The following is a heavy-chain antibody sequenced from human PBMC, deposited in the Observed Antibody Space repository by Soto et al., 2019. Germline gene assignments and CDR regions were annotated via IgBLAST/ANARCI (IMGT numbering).Heavy chain of an antibody. CDR2: IDPSDSYT. CDR3: ARLXPAAAGRPYYYYYGMDV. Sequence: GESMKISCKGSGYSFTIYWISWVRQMPGKGLEWMGRIDPSDSYTNYSPSFQGHVTISADKSISTAYLQWSSLKASDTAMYYCARLXPAAAGRPYYYYYGMDVWGQGTTVTVSS. J-gene: IGHJ6*02. CDR1: GYSFTIYW. V-gene: IGHV5-10-1*01. D-gene: IGHD6-13*01.